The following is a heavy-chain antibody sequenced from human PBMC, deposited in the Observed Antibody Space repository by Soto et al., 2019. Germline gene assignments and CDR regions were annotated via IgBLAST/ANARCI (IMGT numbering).Heavy chain of an antibody. CDR2: ISGSGGST. CDR3: AKGGRYSGYDFPFDY. D-gene: IGHD5-12*01. J-gene: IGHJ4*02. Sequence: EVQLLESGGGLVQPGGSLRLSCAASGFTFSSYAMSWVRQAPGKGLEWVSAISGSGGSTYYADSVKGRFTISRDNSMXTLYLQMNSLRAEDTAVYYCAKGGRYSGYDFPFDYWGQGTLVTVSS. CDR1: GFTFSSYA. V-gene: IGHV3-23*01.